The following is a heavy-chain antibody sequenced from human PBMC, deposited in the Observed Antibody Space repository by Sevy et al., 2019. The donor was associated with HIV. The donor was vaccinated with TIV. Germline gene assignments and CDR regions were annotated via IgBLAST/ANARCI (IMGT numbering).Heavy chain of an antibody. Sequence: SETLSLTCAVYGGSFSGYYWSWIRQPPGKGLEWIGEINHSGSTNYNPSLKSRVTISVDTSKNQFSLKLSSVTAADTAVYYCARTVLWIGPYAFDIWGQGTMVTVSS. CDR1: GGSFSGYY. J-gene: IGHJ3*02. CDR3: ARTVLWIGPYAFDI. D-gene: IGHD3-10*01. CDR2: INHSGST. V-gene: IGHV4-34*01.